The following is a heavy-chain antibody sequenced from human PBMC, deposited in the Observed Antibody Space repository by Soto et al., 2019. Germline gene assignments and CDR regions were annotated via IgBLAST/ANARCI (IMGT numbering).Heavy chain of an antibody. V-gene: IGHV4-34*01. Sequence: QVQLQQWGAGLLKPSETLSLTCAVYGGSFSGYYWTWIRQPPGKGLEWIGEINHSGSTNYKPSLRSRVTISVDTPKNQLSLKVNSVTAADTAVYYCARGRTLITGTSLDYWGQGTLVTVSS. D-gene: IGHD1-20*01. CDR3: ARGRTLITGTSLDY. J-gene: IGHJ4*02. CDR1: GGSFSGYY. CDR2: INHSGST.